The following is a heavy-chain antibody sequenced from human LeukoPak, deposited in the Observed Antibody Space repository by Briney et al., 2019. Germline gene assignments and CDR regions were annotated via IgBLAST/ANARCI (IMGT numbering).Heavy chain of an antibody. V-gene: IGHV4-30-4*01. Sequence: PSETLSLTCTVSGGSISSGDYYWSWIRQPPGKGLEWIVYIYYSGGTDYNPSLKSRVSISVDTSKSQFSLRLSSVTAADTAVYYCAREREYSGYGSGGIVDYWGQGTLVTVSS. D-gene: IGHD5-12*01. J-gene: IGHJ4*02. CDR3: AREREYSGYGSGGIVDY. CDR1: GGSISSGDYY. CDR2: IYYSGGT.